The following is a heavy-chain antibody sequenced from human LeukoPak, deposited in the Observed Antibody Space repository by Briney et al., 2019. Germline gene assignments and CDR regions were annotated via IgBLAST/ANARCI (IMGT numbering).Heavy chain of an antibody. CDR2: ISAYNGNT. D-gene: IGHD3-9*01. Sequence: ASVKVSCKASGYTFTSYVISWVRQAPGQGLEWMGWISAYNGNTNYAQKLQGRVTMTTDISTGTAYMELRSLRSDDTAVYYCARWEVPYYDILTGYGAWDYWGQGTLVTVSS. CDR1: GYTFTSYV. V-gene: IGHV1-18*01. J-gene: IGHJ4*02. CDR3: ARWEVPYYDILTGYGAWDY.